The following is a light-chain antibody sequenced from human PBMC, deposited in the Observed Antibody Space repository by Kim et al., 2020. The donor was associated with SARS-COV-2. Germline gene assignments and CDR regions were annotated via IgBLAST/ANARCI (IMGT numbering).Light chain of an antibody. CDR3: QVWDYSGDHYV. Sequence: SYELTQPPSVSVAPGQTARITCGGNNIGSKSVHWYQQKPGQAPVLVISYDSDRPSGIPERFSGSNSGNTATLTISRVEAGDEADYYCQVWDYSGDHYVFG. CDR2: YDS. J-gene: IGLJ6*01. V-gene: IGLV3-21*04. CDR1: NIGSKS.